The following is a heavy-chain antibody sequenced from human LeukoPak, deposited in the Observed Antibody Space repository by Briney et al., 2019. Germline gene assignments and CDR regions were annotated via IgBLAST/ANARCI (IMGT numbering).Heavy chain of an antibody. CDR3: ARDEKIVGASGQDY. Sequence: GGSLRLSCAASGSTFGSYWIHWVRQAPGKGRVRVSRINTDGGDTIYADSVKGRFTISRDNAKNTLFLQMNSLRAEDTAVYYCARDEKIVGASGQDYWGQGTLVTVSS. J-gene: IGHJ4*02. CDR2: INTDGGDT. D-gene: IGHD1-26*01. V-gene: IGHV3-74*01. CDR1: GSTFGSYW.